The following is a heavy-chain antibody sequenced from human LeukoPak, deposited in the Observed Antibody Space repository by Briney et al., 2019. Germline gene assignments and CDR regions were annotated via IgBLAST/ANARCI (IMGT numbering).Heavy chain of an antibody. CDR2: IYPGDSDT. V-gene: IGHV5-51*01. Sequence: GESLKISCKGSGYRFTSYWIGWVRQMPGRGLEWMGIIYPGDSDTRYSPSFQGQVTISADKSISTAYLQWSSLKASDTAMYYCARPRDFDWYAFDIWGQGTMVTVSS. CDR3: ARPRDFDWYAFDI. CDR1: GYRFTSYW. D-gene: IGHD3-9*01. J-gene: IGHJ3*02.